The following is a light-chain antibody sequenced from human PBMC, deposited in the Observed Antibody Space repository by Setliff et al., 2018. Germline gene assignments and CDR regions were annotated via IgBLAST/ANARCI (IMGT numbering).Light chain of an antibody. V-gene: IGLV1-44*01. Sequence: QSVLTQPPSASGTPGQRVSISCSGGNSNIGANTVNWYQQLPGTAPKLLIYNNNERPSGVPDRFSGSKSGTSASLAISGLQSEDEADYYCAAWDDRLNGWVFGGGTKVTVL. J-gene: IGLJ3*02. CDR3: AAWDDRLNGWV. CDR1: NSNIGANT. CDR2: NNN.